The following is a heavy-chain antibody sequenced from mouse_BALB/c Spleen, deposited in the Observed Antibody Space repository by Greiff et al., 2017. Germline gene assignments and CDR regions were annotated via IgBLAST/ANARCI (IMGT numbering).Heavy chain of an antibody. D-gene: IGHD2-10*02. CDR2: INSNGGST. Sequence: EVHLVESGGGLVKLGGSLKLSCAASGFTFSSYYMSWVRQTPEKRLELVAAINSNGGSTYYPDSVKGRFTISRDNARNILYLQMSSLRSEDTAMYYCARGKYGNYNYWGKGTTLTGSS. CDR1: GFTFSSYY. V-gene: IGHV5-6-2*01. CDR3: ARGKYGNYNY. J-gene: IGHJ2*01.